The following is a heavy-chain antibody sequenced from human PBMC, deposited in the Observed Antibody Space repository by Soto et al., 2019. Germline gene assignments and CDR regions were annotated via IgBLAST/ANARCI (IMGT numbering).Heavy chain of an antibody. CDR2: IDTSSTTI. J-gene: IGHJ5*02. CDR1: GFTLSSHS. Sequence: EVQLVESGGGLVQPGGSLRLSCAASGFTLSSHSMNWVRQAPGKGLEWVSYIDTSSTTIFYADSVKGRFTISRDNAKNSLYLQMNSLRDEDTAVYFCTRAFDDWGQGTLVTVSS. V-gene: IGHV3-48*02. CDR3: TRAFDD.